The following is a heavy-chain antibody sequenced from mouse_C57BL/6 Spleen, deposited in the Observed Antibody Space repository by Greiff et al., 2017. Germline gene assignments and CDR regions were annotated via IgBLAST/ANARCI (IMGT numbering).Heavy chain of an antibody. D-gene: IGHD1-1*01. CDR2: IDPETGGT. J-gene: IGHJ4*01. CDR3: TRRCSRPYYYAMDY. Sequence: QVQLKESGAELVRPGASVTLSCKASGYTFTDYEMHWVKQTPVHGLEWIGAIDPETGGTAYNQKFKGKAILTADKSSSTAYMELRSLTSEDSAVYYCTRRCSRPYYYAMDYWGQGTSVTVSS. CDR1: GYTFTDYE. V-gene: IGHV1-15*01.